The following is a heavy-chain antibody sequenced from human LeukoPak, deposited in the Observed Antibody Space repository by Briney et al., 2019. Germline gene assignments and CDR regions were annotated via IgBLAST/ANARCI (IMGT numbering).Heavy chain of an antibody. CDR1: GFAFSSYW. D-gene: IGHD3-9*01. V-gene: IGHV3-7*03. CDR2: IKQDGGEE. J-gene: IGHJ4*02. CDR3: AKENDILTGYYNALDY. Sequence: GGSLRLSCVASGFAFSSYWMTWVRQAPGKGLEWVANIKQDGGEEYYVDSVKGRFTISRDNAKNSLFLQMNSLRAEDTALYYCAKENDILTGYYNALDYWGQGTLVTVSS.